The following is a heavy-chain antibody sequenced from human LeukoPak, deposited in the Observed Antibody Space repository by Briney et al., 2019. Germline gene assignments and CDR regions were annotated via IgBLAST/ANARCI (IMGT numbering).Heavy chain of an antibody. D-gene: IGHD6-13*01. CDR2: INSDGSST. Sequence: PGGSLRLSCAASGFTFSSYWMNWVRQAPGQGLGWVSRINSDGSSTRYAASVRGRFTISRDNAKNTLYLQLKSLRAEDTAVYYCAMWAAAGTSACDYWGQGTLVTVSS. CDR3: AMWAAAGTSACDY. V-gene: IGHV3-74*01. CDR1: GFTFSSYW. J-gene: IGHJ4*02.